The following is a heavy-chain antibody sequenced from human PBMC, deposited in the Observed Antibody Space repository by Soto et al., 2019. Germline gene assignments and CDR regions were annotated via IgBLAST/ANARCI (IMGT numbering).Heavy chain of an antibody. CDR3: AREGEDGVDN. V-gene: IGHV4-30-4*08. D-gene: IGHD3-16*01. CDR1: GGSISSANNY. Sequence: PSETLSLTCSVSGGSISSANNYWSWIRQPPGKGLEWIGYIYYSGSTYYNPSLKSRLTISVDTPTNQFSLKLHSVTAAETAVYYCAREGEDGVDNWGQGTLVTVS. CDR2: IYYSGST. J-gene: IGHJ4*02.